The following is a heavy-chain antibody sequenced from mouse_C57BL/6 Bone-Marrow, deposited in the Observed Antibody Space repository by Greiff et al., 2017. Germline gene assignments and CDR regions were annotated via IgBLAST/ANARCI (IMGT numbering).Heavy chain of an antibody. J-gene: IGHJ4*01. V-gene: IGHV2-2*01. Sequence: QVQLQQSGPGLVQPSQSLSITCTVSGFSLTSYGVHWVRQSPGKGLEWLGVIWSGGSTDYNAAFISRLSISKDNPKSQVFFKMNSLQADDTAIYYCARREEMNYWGQGTSVTVSS. CDR3: ARREEMNY. CDR2: IWSGGST. CDR1: GFSLTSYG.